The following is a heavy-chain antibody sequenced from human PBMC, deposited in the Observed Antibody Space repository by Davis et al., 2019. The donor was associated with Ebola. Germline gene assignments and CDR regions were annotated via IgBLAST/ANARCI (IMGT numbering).Heavy chain of an antibody. Sequence: ASVKVSCKASGYTFTNYGITWVRQAPGQGLEWMGWINPHNGNTNYAQNVQGRVTLTTDTSTSTAYMEVGSLRSDDTAVYYCARDGSVAAIELDYWGQGTLVTVSS. D-gene: IGHD2-2*02. J-gene: IGHJ4*02. CDR1: GYTFTNYG. CDR3: ARDGSVAAIELDY. CDR2: INPHNGNT. V-gene: IGHV1-18*04.